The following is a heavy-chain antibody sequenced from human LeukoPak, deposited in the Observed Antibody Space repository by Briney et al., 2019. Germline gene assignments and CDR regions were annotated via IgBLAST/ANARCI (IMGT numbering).Heavy chain of an antibody. D-gene: IGHD5-24*01. CDR1: GYTFLSSG. CDR3: AKDYNYVPDY. J-gene: IGHJ4*02. V-gene: IGHV1-18*01. CDR2: SSAVNSDI. Sequence: ASVKVSRKPSGYTFLSSGISWVRQAGGRGLEWMGWSSAVNSDIHPAQRYQHRATLTTDTTTNTAYMELRSRRSDDTAVYYGAKDYNYVPDYWGQRTLITVSS.